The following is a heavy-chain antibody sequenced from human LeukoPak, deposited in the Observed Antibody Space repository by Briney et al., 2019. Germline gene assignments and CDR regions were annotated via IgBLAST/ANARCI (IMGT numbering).Heavy chain of an antibody. V-gene: IGHV3-7*03. CDR1: GFTFSSYW. CDR3: AKDGVYNSKRGAFDV. CDR2: IKQDGSEK. D-gene: IGHD2/OR15-2a*01. Sequence: GGSLRLSCAASGFTFSSYWMSWVRQAPGKGLEWVANIKQDGSEKYYVDSVKGRFTISRDNAKNSLYLQMNSLRAEDTAVYYCAKDGVYNSKRGAFDVWGQGTMVTVSS. J-gene: IGHJ3*01.